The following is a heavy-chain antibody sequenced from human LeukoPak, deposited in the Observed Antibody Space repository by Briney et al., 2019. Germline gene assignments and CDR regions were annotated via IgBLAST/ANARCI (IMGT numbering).Heavy chain of an antibody. V-gene: IGHV4-59*12. CDR3: ARDSGNFNYFDY. CDR1: GGSISSYY. Sequence: SETLSLTCTVSGGSISSYYWSWIRQPPGKGLEWIGYIYYSGSTYYNPSLKSRVTISVDTSKNQFSLKLSSVTAADTAVYYCARDSGNFNYFDYWGQGTLVTVSS. J-gene: IGHJ4*02. CDR2: IYYSGST. D-gene: IGHD3-10*01.